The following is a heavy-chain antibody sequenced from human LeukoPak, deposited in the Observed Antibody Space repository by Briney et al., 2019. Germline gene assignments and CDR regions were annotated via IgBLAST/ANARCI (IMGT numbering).Heavy chain of an antibody. V-gene: IGHV1-24*01. CDR1: GYTLTELS. CDR3: ATDNPVGRGYLSPPTFDY. Sequence: GASVKVSCKVSGYTLTELSMHWVRQAPGKGLEWMGGFDPEDGETIYAQKFQGRVTMTEDTSTDTAYMELSSLRSEDTAVYYCATDNPVGRGYLSPPTFDYWGQGTLVTVSS. D-gene: IGHD5-12*01. CDR2: FDPEDGET. J-gene: IGHJ4*02.